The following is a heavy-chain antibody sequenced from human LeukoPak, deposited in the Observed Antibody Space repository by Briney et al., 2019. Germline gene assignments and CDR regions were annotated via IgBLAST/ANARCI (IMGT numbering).Heavy chain of an antibody. D-gene: IGHD1-14*01. J-gene: IGHJ4*02. Sequence: GGSLRLSCAASGFTFSSNAMSWVRQAPGKGLEWVSVISPSGTGTYYADSVKGRFTISRDNSENTLYLQMNSLRVEDTALYYCAQGRMTKGHDYWGQGTLVTVSS. CDR1: GFTFSSNA. V-gene: IGHV3-23*01. CDR3: AQGRMTKGHDY. CDR2: ISPSGTGT.